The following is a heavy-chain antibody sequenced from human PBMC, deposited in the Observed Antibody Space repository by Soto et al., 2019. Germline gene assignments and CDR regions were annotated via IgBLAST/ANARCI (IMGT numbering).Heavy chain of an antibody. D-gene: IGHD5-18*01. CDR1: GGSISSYY. CDR2: IYYSGST. Sequence: ASETLSLTCTVSGGSISSYYWSWIRQPPGKGLEWIGYIYYSGSTNYNPSLKSRVTISVDTSKNQFSLKLSSVTAADTAVYYCARRGGWLQPFDYWGQGTLVTVSS. CDR3: ARRGGWLQPFDY. V-gene: IGHV4-59*01. J-gene: IGHJ4*02.